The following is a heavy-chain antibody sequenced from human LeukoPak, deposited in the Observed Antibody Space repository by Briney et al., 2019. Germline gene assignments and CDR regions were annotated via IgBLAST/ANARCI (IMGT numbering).Heavy chain of an antibody. CDR3: ARENVAVAGTYAFDI. CDR1: GYTFTGYY. V-gene: IGHV1-2*02. Sequence: ASVKVSCKASGYTFTGYYMHWVRQAPGQGLEWMGWINPNSGGTNYAQKFQGRVTMTRDRSISTAYMELSRLRSDDTAVYYCARENVAVAGTYAFDIWGQGTMVTVSS. CDR2: INPNSGGT. J-gene: IGHJ3*02. D-gene: IGHD6-19*01.